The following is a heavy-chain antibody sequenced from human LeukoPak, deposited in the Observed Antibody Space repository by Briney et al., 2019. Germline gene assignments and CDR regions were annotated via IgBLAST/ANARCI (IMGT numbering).Heavy chain of an antibody. CDR3: AREGGPYSSTLRGQ. D-gene: IGHD6-19*01. CDR1: GFTVSGNY. V-gene: IGHV3-53*01. Sequence: PGGSLRLSCAVSGFTVSGNYMSWVRQAPGKGPEWVSVMYSSGSTDYADSVKGRFTISRDNSKNTLYLQMNSLRAEDTAVYYCAREGGPYSSTLRGQWGQGTLVTVSS. CDR2: MYSSGST. J-gene: IGHJ4*02.